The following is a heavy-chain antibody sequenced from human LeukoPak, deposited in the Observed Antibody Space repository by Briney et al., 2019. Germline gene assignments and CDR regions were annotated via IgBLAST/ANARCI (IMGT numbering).Heavy chain of an antibody. CDR2: IYHSGST. CDR1: GYSISSGYY. D-gene: IGHD1-14*01. CDR3: ARAITGSPSENDY. Sequence: SETLSLTCTVSGYSISSGYYWGGIRQPPGKGLEWIGSIYHSGSTYYNPSLKSRATISVDTSKNQFSLKLSSVTAADTAVYYCARAITGSPSENDYWGQGTLVTVSS. V-gene: IGHV4-38-2*02. J-gene: IGHJ4*02.